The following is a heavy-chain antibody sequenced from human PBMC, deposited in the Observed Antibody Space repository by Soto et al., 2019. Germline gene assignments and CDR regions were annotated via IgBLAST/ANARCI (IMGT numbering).Heavy chain of an antibody. J-gene: IGHJ6*03. Sequence: GGSLRLSCAASGFTFSSYWMHWFRQAPGKGLVWVSRINSDGSSTSYADSVKGRFTISRDNAKNTLYLQMNSLRAEDTAVYYCARDSQTYSSGPYPYYYYYMDVWGKGTTVTVSS. CDR1: GFTFSSYW. CDR3: ARDSQTYSSGPYPYYYYYMDV. V-gene: IGHV3-74*01. CDR2: INSDGSST. D-gene: IGHD6-19*01.